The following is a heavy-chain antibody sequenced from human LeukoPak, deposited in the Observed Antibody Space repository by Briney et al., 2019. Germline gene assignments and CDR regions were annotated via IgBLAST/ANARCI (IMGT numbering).Heavy chain of an antibody. D-gene: IGHD5-12*01. CDR1: GFTFSSFG. V-gene: IGHV3-33*01. CDR3: ARDWADSGSDY. CDR2: IWYDGSKQ. J-gene: IGHJ4*02. Sequence: GGSLRLPCAASGFTFSSFGIHWVRQAPGKGLEWVALIWYDGSKQYYADSVKGRFTISRDNSKSTVYLQMNSLRAEDTAVYFCARDWADSGSDYWGQGTLVIVSS.